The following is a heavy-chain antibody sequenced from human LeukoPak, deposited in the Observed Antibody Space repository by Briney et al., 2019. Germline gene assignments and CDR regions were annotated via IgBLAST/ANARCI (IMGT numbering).Heavy chain of an antibody. CDR3: ARERYCTSATCYVGVPFDS. J-gene: IGHJ4*02. V-gene: IGHV3-7*01. D-gene: IGHD2-2*01. Sequence: GGSLRLSCAASGFTFNTYYMTWVRQAPGKGLEWVAGIKQDGSENYYMDSVKGRLTISRDNSRNSLYLQMNSLRAEDTAVYFCARERYCTSATCYVGVPFDSWGQGTPVTVSS. CDR1: GFTFNTYY. CDR2: IKQDGSEN.